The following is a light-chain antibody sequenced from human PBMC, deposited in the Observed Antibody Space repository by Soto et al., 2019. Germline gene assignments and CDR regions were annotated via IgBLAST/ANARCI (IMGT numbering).Light chain of an antibody. V-gene: IGKV3-20*01. CDR3: QQYGSSPMYT. J-gene: IGKJ2*01. Sequence: EIVLTQSPGTLSLSPGERATLSCRASQVFSSSYLAWYQQKPGQAPRLLIYGASGRATGIPDRFSGSGSGTDFSLTISRLEPEDFAVYSCQQYGSSPMYTFGQGTKLEIK. CDR2: GAS. CDR1: QVFSSSY.